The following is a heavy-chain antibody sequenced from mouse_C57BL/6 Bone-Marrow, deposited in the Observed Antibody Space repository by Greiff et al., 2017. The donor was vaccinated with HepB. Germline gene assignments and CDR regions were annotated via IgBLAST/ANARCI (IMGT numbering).Heavy chain of an antibody. CDR3: ARGGWFPNY. J-gene: IGHJ2*01. CDR1: GYSITSGYY. Sequence: EVKLVESGPGLVKPSQSLSLTCSVTGYSITSGYYWNWIRQFPGNKLEWMGYISYDGSNNYNPSLKNRISITRDTSKNQFFLKLNSVTTEDTATYYCARGGWFPNYWGQGTTLTVSS. CDR2: ISYDGSN. D-gene: IGHD2-3*01. V-gene: IGHV3-6*01.